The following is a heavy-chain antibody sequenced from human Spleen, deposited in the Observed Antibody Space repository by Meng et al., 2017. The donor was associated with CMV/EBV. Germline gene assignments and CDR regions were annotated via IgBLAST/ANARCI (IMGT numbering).Heavy chain of an antibody. D-gene: IGHD6-13*01. CDR1: GGTFSSYA. CDR3: ARVVPAAAGPNWFDP. CDR2: IIPSFGTA. J-gene: IGHJ5*02. V-gene: IGHV1-69*05. Sequence: SVKVSCKASGGTFSSYAISWVRQAPGQGLEWMGGIIPSFGTANYAQKFQGRVTMTTDESTSTAYMELSSLRSEDTAVYYCARVVPAAAGPNWFDPWGQGTLVTVSS.